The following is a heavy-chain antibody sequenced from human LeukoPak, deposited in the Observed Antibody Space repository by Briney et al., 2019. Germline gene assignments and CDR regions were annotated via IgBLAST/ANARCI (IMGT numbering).Heavy chain of an antibody. J-gene: IGHJ5*02. CDR1: GYTFTGYY. V-gene: IGHV1-2*02. Sequence: ASEKVSCKASGYTFTGYYMHWVRQAPGQGLEWMGWINPNSGGTNYAQKFQGRVTMTRDTSISTAYMELSRLRSDDTAVYYCARDGSPPYYYDSSGSELWFDPWGQGTLVTVSS. D-gene: IGHD3-22*01. CDR2: INPNSGGT. CDR3: ARDGSPPYYYDSSGSELWFDP.